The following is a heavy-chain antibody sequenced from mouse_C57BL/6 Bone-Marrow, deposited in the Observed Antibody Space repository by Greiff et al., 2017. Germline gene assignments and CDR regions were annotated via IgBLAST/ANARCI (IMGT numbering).Heavy chain of an antibody. Sequence: QVQLQQPGAELVKPGASVKLSCKASGYTFTSYWMHWVKQRPGQGLEWIGMIHPNCGSTNYNEKFKSKATLTVDKSSSTAYMQLSSLTSEDSAVYYCAGEYGTIYYYAMDYWGQGTSVTVSS. J-gene: IGHJ4*01. V-gene: IGHV1-64*01. D-gene: IGHD1-1*01. CDR2: IHPNCGST. CDR3: AGEYGTIYYYAMDY. CDR1: GYTFTSYW.